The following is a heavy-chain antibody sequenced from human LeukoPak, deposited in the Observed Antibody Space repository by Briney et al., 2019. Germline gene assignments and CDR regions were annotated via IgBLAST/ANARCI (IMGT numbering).Heavy chain of an antibody. CDR2: VNPDGSST. J-gene: IGHJ4*02. CDR1: GFTFSSYW. Sequence: GGSLRLSCAGSGFTFSSYWMHWVRQAPGKGLMWVSRVNPDGSSTNYADSMKGRFTISRDNAKNTLYLQMNSLRAEDTAVYYCARAGFEYWGQGTLVTVSS. V-gene: IGHV3-74*01. CDR3: ARAGFEY.